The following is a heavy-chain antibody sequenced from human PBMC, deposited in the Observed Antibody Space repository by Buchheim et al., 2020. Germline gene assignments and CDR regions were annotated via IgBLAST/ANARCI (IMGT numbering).Heavy chain of an antibody. V-gene: IGHV6-1*01. CDR2: TYYRSRWYN. J-gene: IGHJ1*01. D-gene: IGHD6-19*01. CDR3: ARGVEAVAEEFFQH. CDR1: GDSVSSNSAT. Sequence: QVQLQQSGPGLVKPSQTLSLTCAISGDSVSSNSATWNWIRQSPSRGLEWLGRTYYRSRWYNDYAVSVKRRITIKSDTSKNQFSLQLNSVTPEDTAIYYCARGVEAVAEEFFQHWGQGAL.